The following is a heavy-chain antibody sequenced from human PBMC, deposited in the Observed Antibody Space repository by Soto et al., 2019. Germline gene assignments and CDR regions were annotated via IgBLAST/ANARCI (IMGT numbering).Heavy chain of an antibody. CDR2: SSPRGDTI. CDR3: AKDSAYDFRQNPYYYYGMDV. Sequence: GGSLRLSCVASGFSLANYPMNWVRQTPGKGLEWISYSSPRGDTIYYADSVEGRFTISRDNSKNTMYLQMKSLRAEDAAVYFCAKDSAYDFRQNPYYYYGMDVWGQGTTVTVSS. J-gene: IGHJ6*02. CDR1: GFSLANYP. D-gene: IGHD3-3*01. V-gene: IGHV3-23*01.